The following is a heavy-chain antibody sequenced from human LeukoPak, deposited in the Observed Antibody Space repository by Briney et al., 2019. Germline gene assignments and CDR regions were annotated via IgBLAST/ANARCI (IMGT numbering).Heavy chain of an antibody. CDR3: AKDQDYDSSGYYLDYYGMDV. CDR1: GFTFSSYG. J-gene: IGHJ6*02. D-gene: IGHD3-22*01. V-gene: IGHV3-30*18. CDR2: ISYDGSNK. Sequence: GSLRLSCAASGFTFSSYGMHWVRQAPGKGLEWVAVISYDGSNKYYADSVKGQFTISRDNSKNTLYLQMNSLRAEDTAVYYCAKDQDYDSSGYYLDYYGMDVWGQGTTVTVSS.